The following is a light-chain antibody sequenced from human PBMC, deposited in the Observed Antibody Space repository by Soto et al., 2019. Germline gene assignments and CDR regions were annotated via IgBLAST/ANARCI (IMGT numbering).Light chain of an antibody. CDR1: QSVSSSY. Sequence: EIVLTQSPGTLSLSPGERATLSGRASQSVSSSYLAWYQQKPGQAPRLLIYGASSRATGIPDRFSGSGSGTDFTLTISRLEPEDVAVYYCQQYGSSRITFGQGTRLEIK. J-gene: IGKJ5*01. CDR2: GAS. V-gene: IGKV3-20*01. CDR3: QQYGSSRIT.